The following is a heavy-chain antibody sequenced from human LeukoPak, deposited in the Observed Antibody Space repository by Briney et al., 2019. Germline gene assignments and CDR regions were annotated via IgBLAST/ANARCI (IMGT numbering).Heavy chain of an antibody. D-gene: IGHD5-12*01. Sequence: PGGSLRLSCAASGFTFSSYWMSWVRQAPGKGLEWVANIKQDGSEKYYVDSVKGRFTISRDNAKNSLYLQMNSLRAEDTAVYYCASGYSGYDLNYWGLGTLVTVSS. V-gene: IGHV3-7*01. CDR2: IKQDGSEK. CDR3: ASGYSGYDLNY. CDR1: GFTFSSYW. J-gene: IGHJ4*02.